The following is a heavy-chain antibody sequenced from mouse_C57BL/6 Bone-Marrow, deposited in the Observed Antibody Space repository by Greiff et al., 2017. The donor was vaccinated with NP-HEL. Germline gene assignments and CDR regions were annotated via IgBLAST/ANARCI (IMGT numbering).Heavy chain of an antibody. CDR2: IYPRSGNT. CDR3: AREGGYYGNMYYFDY. V-gene: IGHV1-81*01. Sequence: QVQLQQSGAELARPGASVKLSCKASGYTFTSYGISWVKQRTGPGLEWIGGIYPRSGNTYYNEKFKGKATLTADKSSSTAYMELRSLTSEDSAVYFCAREGGYYGNMYYFDYWGQGTTLTVSS. J-gene: IGHJ2*01. D-gene: IGHD2-1*01. CDR1: GYTFTSYG.